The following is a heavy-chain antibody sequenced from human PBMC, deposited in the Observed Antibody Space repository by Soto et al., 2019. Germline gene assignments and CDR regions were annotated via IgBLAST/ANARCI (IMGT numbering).Heavy chain of an antibody. CDR3: ATNPLL. CDR1: GFSVSSNY. Sequence: GGSLRLSCAGSGFSVSSNYMSWVRQAPGKGLEWVSVTNSGGVTDYADSVKGRFIVSRDDSRNTLYLQMNTLRSEDTAVYYCATNPLLWGQGTQVTVS. CDR2: TNSGGVT. V-gene: IGHV3-66*01. J-gene: IGHJ1*01.